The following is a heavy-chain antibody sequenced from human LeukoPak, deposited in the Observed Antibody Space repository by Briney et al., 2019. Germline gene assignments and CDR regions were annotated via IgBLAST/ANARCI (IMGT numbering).Heavy chain of an antibody. V-gene: IGHV3-48*03. CDR2: ISSSGSTI. CDR1: GFTFSSYE. Sequence: GGSLRLSCAASGFTFSSYEMNWVRQAPGKGLEWVSYISSSGSTIYYADSVKGRFTISRDNAKNSLYLQMNSLRAEDTAVYYCARGLWGRGVTDYYGMDVWGQGTTVTVSS. D-gene: IGHD3-10*01. CDR3: ARGLWGRGVTDYYGMDV. J-gene: IGHJ6*02.